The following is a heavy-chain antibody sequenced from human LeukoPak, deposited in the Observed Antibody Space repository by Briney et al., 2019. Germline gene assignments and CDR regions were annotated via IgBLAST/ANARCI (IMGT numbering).Heavy chain of an antibody. J-gene: IGHJ6*02. Sequence: PGGSLRLSCAASGFTFSSYSMNWVRQAPGKGLEWVSGISWNSGSIGYADSVKGRFTISRDNAKNSLYLQMNSLRAEDTALYYCAKDIWEPGKAEYYYYYGMDVWGQGTTVTVSS. CDR1: GFTFSSYS. D-gene: IGHD1-26*01. V-gene: IGHV3-9*01. CDR3: AKDIWEPGKAEYYYYYGMDV. CDR2: ISWNSGSI.